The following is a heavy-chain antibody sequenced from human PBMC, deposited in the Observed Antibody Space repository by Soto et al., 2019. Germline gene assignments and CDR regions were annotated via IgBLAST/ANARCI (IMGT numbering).Heavy chain of an antibody. CDR3: ARALPRSSLCYRYYGMDV. Sequence: EVQLVESGGGLVQPGGSLRLSCAAPGFTFGSYWMHWVRQAPGKGLVWVSHISLDGSRTTYADSVKGRFTISRDNAKSTLYLLMNRLRAEDTAVYYCARALPRSSLCYRYYGMDVWGQGTTVNVSS. CDR2: ISLDGSRT. V-gene: IGHV3-74*01. J-gene: IGHJ6*02. CDR1: GFTFGSYW. D-gene: IGHD2-8*01.